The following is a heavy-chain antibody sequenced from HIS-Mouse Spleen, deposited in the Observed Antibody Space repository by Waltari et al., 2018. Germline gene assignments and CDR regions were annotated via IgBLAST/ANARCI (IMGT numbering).Heavy chain of an antibody. D-gene: IGHD6-13*01. J-gene: IGHJ1*01. V-gene: IGHV2-5*02. Sequence: QITLKESGPTLVKPTQTLTLTCTFSGFSPSTSGVGVGWLRPPPGKALEWLALIYWDDDKRYSPSLKNRLTITKDTSKNQVVLTMTNMDPADTATYYCARRGYSSSWYQHWGQGTLVTVSS. CDR2: IYWDDDK. CDR3: ARRGYSSSWYQH. CDR1: GFSPSTSGVG.